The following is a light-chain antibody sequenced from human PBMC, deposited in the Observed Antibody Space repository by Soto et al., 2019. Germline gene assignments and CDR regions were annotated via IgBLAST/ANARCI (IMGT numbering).Light chain of an antibody. Sequence: QSVLTQPASVSGSPGQSITISCTGAGSDVGNFDYVSWYQQHPGKAPQLMIYAVSSRPSGISIRFSGSKSGNTASLTISGLQADDEATYYCSSYTPPNALKVLFGGGTQLTVL. J-gene: IGLJ3*02. CDR3: SSYTPPNALKVL. CDR1: GSDVGNFDY. V-gene: IGLV2-14*01. CDR2: AVS.